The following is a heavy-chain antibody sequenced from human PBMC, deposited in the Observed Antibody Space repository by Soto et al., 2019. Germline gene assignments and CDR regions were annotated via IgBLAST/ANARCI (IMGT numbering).Heavy chain of an antibody. CDR1: GFTFDDYT. V-gene: IGHV3-43*01. D-gene: IGHD2-2*01. J-gene: IGHJ6*02. CDR3: AKGRRGYCSSTSCYYYYGMDV. Sequence: PGGSLRLSCAASGFTFDDYTMHWVRQAPGKGLEWVSLISWDGGSTYYADSVKGRFTISRDNSKNSLYLQMNSLRTEDTALYYCAKGRRGYCSSTSCYYYYGMDVWGQGTTVTVSS. CDR2: ISWDGGST.